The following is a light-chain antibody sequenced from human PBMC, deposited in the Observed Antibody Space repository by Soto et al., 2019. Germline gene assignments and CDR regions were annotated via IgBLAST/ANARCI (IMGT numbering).Light chain of an antibody. Sequence: QAVLTQPPSASGTPGQRVTISCAGSSSNIGTNYVHWYQQLPGTAPKLLIYLNDQRPSGVPDRFSGSKSGTSASLAISGLRSEDEADYFCAAWDGSLDGRFVFGTGTKVTVL. V-gene: IGLV1-47*02. J-gene: IGLJ1*01. CDR2: LND. CDR1: SSNIGTNY. CDR3: AAWDGSLDGRFV.